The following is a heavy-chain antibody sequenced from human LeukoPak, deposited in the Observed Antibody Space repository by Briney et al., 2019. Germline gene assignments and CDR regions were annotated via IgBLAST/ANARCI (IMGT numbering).Heavy chain of an antibody. CDR1: GFTFSSYS. CDR2: ISSSSSYI. J-gene: IGHJ4*02. Sequence: GGSLRLSCAASGFTFSSYSMNWVRQAPGKGLECVSSISSSSSYIYYADSVKGRFTISTDNAKNSLYLQMNSLRAEDTAVYYCARGSWSSFDYWGQGTLVTVSS. V-gene: IGHV3-21*01. CDR3: ARGSWSSFDY. D-gene: IGHD2-15*01.